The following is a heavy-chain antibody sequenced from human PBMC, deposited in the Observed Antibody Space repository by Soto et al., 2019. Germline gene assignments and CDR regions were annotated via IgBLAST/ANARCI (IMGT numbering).Heavy chain of an antibody. CDR2: ISYDGSNK. D-gene: IGHD4-17*01. CDR1: AFTFSNYA. J-gene: IGHJ4*02. CDR3: ARRPVTYYFDY. V-gene: IGHV3-30-3*01. Sequence: QVQLVESGGGVVQPGRSLRLSCAASAFTFSNYAMHWVRQAPGKGLEWVAVISYDGSNKYYADSVKGRFTISRDNSKNTLYLQMNSLRAEDTAVYYCARRPVTYYFDYWGQGTLVTVSS.